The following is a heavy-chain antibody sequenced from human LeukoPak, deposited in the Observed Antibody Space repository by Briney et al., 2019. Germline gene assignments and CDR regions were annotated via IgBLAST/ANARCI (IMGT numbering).Heavy chain of an antibody. J-gene: IGHJ4*02. V-gene: IGHV3-23*01. Sequence: GGSLRLSCAVSGITLSNYGMSWVRQALGKGLEWVSIIIASSGSTFYADSVKGRFTISRDNSKNTLYLQMNSLRVEDTAVYYCVKGGYDFVEVAYFDFWGRGTLVTVSS. CDR3: VKGGYDFVEVAYFDF. CDR1: GITLSNYG. D-gene: IGHD5-12*01. CDR2: IIASSGST.